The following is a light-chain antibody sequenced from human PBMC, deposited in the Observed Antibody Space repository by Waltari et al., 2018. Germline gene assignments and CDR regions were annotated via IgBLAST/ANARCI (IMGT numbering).Light chain of an antibody. V-gene: IGLV2-14*01. CDR3: CSYTSSSTLV. Sequence: QSALTQPASVSGSPGQSITISCTGTSSDVGGYNYVSWYQQHPGKAPKLMIYEVSNRPSGVSNLFSGSKSCYTSSLSISVLQADDEADYFCCSYTSSSTLVFGGGTKLTVL. CDR2: EVS. J-gene: IGLJ2*01. CDR1: SSDVGGYNY.